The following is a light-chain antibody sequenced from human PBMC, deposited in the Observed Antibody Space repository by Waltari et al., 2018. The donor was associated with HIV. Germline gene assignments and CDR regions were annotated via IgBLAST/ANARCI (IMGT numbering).Light chain of an antibody. CDR3: QSFDANNHWV. Sequence: FMLTQPHAVSESPGKTVTISCTRSSGSLASTYVQWFKQRPGNARTTILYEDYQRPAGVSDRFSGTSVKSSNSASLTSSVVKTEDEADYYCQSFDANNHWVFGGGTRLTVL. V-gene: IGLV6-57*03. CDR2: EDY. J-gene: IGLJ3*02. CDR1: SGSLASTY.